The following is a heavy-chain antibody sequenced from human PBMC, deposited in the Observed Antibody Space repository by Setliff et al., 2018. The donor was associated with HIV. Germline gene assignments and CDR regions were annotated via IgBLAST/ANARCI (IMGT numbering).Heavy chain of an antibody. CDR1: GFTFSSYW. V-gene: IGHV3-7*03. CDR3: ARVDDFWSGLGMDV. D-gene: IGHD3-3*01. Sequence: SCAASGFTFSSYWMSWVRQAPGKGLEWVANIKQGGSEKYYVDSVRGRFTISRDNAKNSLYLQMNSLRAEDTAVYYCARVDDFWSGLGMDVWGKGTTVTVSS. CDR2: IKQGGSEK. J-gene: IGHJ6*04.